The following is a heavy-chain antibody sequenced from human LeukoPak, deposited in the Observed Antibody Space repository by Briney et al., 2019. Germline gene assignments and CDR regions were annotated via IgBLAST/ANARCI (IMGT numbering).Heavy chain of an antibody. CDR3: ANQYYYDSSGYYRGLGAFDI. V-gene: IGHV4-38-2*02. Sequence: PSETLSLTCTVSGYSISSGYYWGWIRQPPGKGLEWIGSIYHSGSTYYNPSLKSRVTISVDTSKNQFSLKLSSVTAADTAVYYCANQYYYDSSGYYRGLGAFDIWGQGTMVTVSS. J-gene: IGHJ3*02. CDR1: GYSISSGYY. D-gene: IGHD3-22*01. CDR2: IYHSGST.